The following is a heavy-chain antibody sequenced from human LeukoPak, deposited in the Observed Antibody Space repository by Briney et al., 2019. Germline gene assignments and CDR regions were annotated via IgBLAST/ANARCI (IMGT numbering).Heavy chain of an antibody. CDR2: IYYSGST. D-gene: IGHD3-22*01. Sequence: PSETLSLTCTVSGDSISSYYWSWIRQPPGKGLEWIGYIYYSGSTNCNPSLKSRVTISVDTSKNQFSLKLSSVTAEDTAVHFCARSERIIMILGGAFDVWGQGTMVTVSS. V-gene: IGHV4-59*08. CDR1: GDSISSYY. CDR3: ARSERIIMILGGAFDV. J-gene: IGHJ3*01.